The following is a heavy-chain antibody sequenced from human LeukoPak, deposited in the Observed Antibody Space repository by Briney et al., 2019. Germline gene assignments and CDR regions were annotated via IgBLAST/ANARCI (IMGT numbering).Heavy chain of an antibody. V-gene: IGHV3-48*01. CDR2: IISSSSTI. D-gene: IGHD3-10*01. CDR3: ARAVGHGSGSPRMDV. CDR1: GFTFSSHS. J-gene: IGHJ6*04. Sequence: GGSLRLSCAASGFTFSSHSMNWVRQAPGKGLEWVSYIISSSSTIYYADSVKGRFTISRDNAKNSLYLQMNSLRADYTAVYYCARAVGHGSGSPRMDVWGNGTTVTVSS.